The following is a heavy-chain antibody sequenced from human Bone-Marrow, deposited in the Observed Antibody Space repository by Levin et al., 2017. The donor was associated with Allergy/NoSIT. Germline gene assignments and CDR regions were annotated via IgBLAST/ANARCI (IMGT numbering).Heavy chain of an antibody. CDR1: GFIVSSKY. D-gene: IGHD3-22*01. CDR2: IYPGSST. V-gene: IGHV3-53*01. Sequence: GASVKVSCAASGFIVSSKYMSWVRQAPGKGLEWVAVIYPGSSTYYADSVKGRFTISRDNSKNTLYLQMNSLRAEDTAVYYCTRHPDGSSGLRPARDYWGQGTLVTVSS. J-gene: IGHJ4*02. CDR3: TRHPDGSSGLRPARDY.